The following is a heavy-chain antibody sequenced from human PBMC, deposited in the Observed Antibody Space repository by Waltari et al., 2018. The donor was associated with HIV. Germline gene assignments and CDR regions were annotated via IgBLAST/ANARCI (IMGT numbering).Heavy chain of an antibody. J-gene: IGHJ4*02. Sequence: EVQLLESGGGLVQPGGSLRLSCAASGFSFSNSAMSWVRQAPWKGLEWVSAINPTGRRTFYADSVKGRFTISRDNSKNTLYLQLNSLRAEDTAIYYCSKEGGLIGDDYWGQGTLVTVSS. CDR3: SKEGGLIGDDY. CDR2: INPTGRRT. V-gene: IGHV3-23*01. CDR1: GFSFSNSA. D-gene: IGHD3-22*01.